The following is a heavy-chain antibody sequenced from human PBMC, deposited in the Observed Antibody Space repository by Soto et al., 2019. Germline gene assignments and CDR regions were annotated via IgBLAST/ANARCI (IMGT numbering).Heavy chain of an antibody. V-gene: IGHV1-18*01. J-gene: IGHJ4*02. CDR1: GYTFTTYA. CDR2: VSVYTGNT. D-gene: IGHD3-22*01. Sequence: QVKLVQSGAEVKQPGASVKVSCMASGYTFTTYAITWVRQGPGQGLEWMGWVSVYTGNTKYAQMLQDRVTMTTDTSTSTAYMELRSLRSDDTAVYYCARVHYHSSGYYSEIFDYWGQGTLVTVSS. CDR3: ARVHYHSSGYYSEIFDY.